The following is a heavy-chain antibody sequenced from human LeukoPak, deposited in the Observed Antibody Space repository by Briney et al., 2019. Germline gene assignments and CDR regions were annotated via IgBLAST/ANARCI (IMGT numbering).Heavy chain of an antibody. CDR3: AKVGASDLYTAMYYYYGMEV. V-gene: IGHV3-43*02. Sequence: GGSLRLSCAASGFTFSSYNMNWVRQAPGKGLEWVSLISADGGSTYYADSVKGRFTISRDNSKNSLYLQMNSLRTEDTALYYCAKVGASDLYTAMYYYYGMEVWGQGTTVTVSS. D-gene: IGHD5-18*01. CDR1: GFTFSSYN. CDR2: ISADGGST. J-gene: IGHJ6*02.